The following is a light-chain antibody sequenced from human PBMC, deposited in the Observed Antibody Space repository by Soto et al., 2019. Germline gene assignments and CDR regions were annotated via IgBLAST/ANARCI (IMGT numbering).Light chain of an antibody. J-gene: IGKJ4*01. CDR3: QQYDSYPLT. Sequence: DIQMTQSPSSLSASVGDRVTITCRASQPISSWLAWYHQKPGKAPKLLIYDASNLESGVPSRFSGSGSGTDFTLTISSLQPEDFATYYCQQYDSYPLTFGGGTKVDIK. CDR1: QPISSW. V-gene: IGKV1-5*01. CDR2: DAS.